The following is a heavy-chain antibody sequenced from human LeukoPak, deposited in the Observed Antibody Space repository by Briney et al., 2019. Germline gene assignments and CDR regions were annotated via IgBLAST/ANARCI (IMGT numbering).Heavy chain of an antibody. D-gene: IGHD6-13*01. CDR1: GGSISSYY. V-gene: IGHV4-4*07. J-gene: IGHJ6*03. CDR2: IYTSGST. CDR3: ARGRIAAAGYYYYYMDV. Sequence: SETLSLTCTVSGGSISSYYWSWIRRPAGKGLEWIGRIYTSGSTNYNPSLKSRVTMSVDTSKNQFSLKLGSVTAADTAVYYCARGRIAAAGYYYYYMDVWGKGTTVTISS.